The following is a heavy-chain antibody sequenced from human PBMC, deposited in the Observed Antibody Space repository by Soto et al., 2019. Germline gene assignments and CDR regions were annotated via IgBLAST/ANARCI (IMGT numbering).Heavy chain of an antibody. Sequence: QVQLVQSGAEVKKPGSSVKVSCKASGGTFSSYAISWVRQAPGQGLEWMGGIIPIFGTANYAQKFQGRVTITADESTSTAYMELSSLRSEDTAVYHCARDYKVYDYVWGSYPSTHFDYWGQGTLVTVSS. D-gene: IGHD3-16*02. J-gene: IGHJ4*02. V-gene: IGHV1-69*01. CDR1: GGTFSSYA. CDR2: IIPIFGTA. CDR3: ARDYKVYDYVWGSYPSTHFDY.